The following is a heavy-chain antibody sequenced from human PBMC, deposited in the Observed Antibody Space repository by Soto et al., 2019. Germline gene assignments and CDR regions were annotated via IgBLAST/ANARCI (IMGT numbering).Heavy chain of an antibody. J-gene: IGHJ6*02. V-gene: IGHV3-30*18. Sequence: GGSLRLSCAASGFTFSSYGMHWVRQAPGKGLEWVAVISYDGSNKYYADSVKGRFTISRDNSKNTLYLQMNSLRAEDTAVYYCAKDRTIVVVPAAIAGMDVWGQGTTVTVSS. D-gene: IGHD2-2*02. CDR3: AKDRTIVVVPAAIAGMDV. CDR2: ISYDGSNK. CDR1: GFTFSSYG.